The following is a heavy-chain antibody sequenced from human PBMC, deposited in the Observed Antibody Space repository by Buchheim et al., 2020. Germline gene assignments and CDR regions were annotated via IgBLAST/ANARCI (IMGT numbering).Heavy chain of an antibody. D-gene: IGHD3-22*01. CDR3: ARGPAPKYYYDSSGSKYFQH. V-gene: IGHV1-46*03. J-gene: IGHJ1*01. Sequence: QVQLVQSGAEVKKPGAAVKVSCKASGYTFTSYYMHWVRQAPGQGLEWMGIINPSGGSTSYAQKFQGRVTMTRDTSTSTVYMELSSLRSEDTAVYYCARGPAPKYYYDSSGSKYFQHWHQGTL. CDR2: INPSGGST. CDR1: GYTFTSYY.